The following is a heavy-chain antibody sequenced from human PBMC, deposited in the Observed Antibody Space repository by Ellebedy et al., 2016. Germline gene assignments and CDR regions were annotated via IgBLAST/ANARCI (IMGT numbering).Heavy chain of an antibody. CDR2: ISYDGSNK. CDR1: GFTFSSYG. J-gene: IGHJ4*02. CDR3: ATRDFWSGYSLDY. V-gene: IGHV3-30*03. D-gene: IGHD3-3*01. Sequence: GESLKISXAASGFTFSSYGMHWVRQAPGKGLEWVAVISYDGSNKYYADSVKGRFTISRDNSKNTLYLQMNSLRAEDTAVYYCATRDFWSGYSLDYWGQGTLVTVSS.